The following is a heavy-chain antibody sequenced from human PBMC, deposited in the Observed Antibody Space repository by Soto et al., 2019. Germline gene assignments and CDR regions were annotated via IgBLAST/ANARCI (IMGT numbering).Heavy chain of an antibody. Sequence: PSETLSLTCAVSGDSINNYYWSWIRQPPGKRLERIGYIYYTGSPTYNPSLESRVTMSVDTSKNQFSLKLNSVNAADTAVYYCAKYRRTEAEGFTLDYWGRGTLVTVSS. CDR1: GDSINNYY. V-gene: IGHV4-59*01. J-gene: IGHJ4*02. CDR2: IYYTGSP. CDR3: AKYRRTEAEGFTLDY. D-gene: IGHD6-13*01.